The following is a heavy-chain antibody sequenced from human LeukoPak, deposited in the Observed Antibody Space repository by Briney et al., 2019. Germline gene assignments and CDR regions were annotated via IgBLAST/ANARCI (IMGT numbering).Heavy chain of an antibody. Sequence: GGSLRLSCAASGFTFSSYSMNWVRQAPGKGLEWVSSISSGSSYIYYADSVKGRFTISRDNAKNSLYLQMNSLRAEDTAVYYCAKGYCSSTSCYLLGYYGMDVWGQGTTVTVSS. D-gene: IGHD2-2*01. CDR3: AKGYCSSTSCYLLGYYGMDV. CDR1: GFTFSSYS. V-gene: IGHV3-21*01. J-gene: IGHJ6*02. CDR2: ISSGSSYI.